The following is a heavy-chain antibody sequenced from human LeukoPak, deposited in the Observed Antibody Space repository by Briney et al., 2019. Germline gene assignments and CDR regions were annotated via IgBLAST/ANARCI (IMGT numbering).Heavy chain of an antibody. CDR3: AKVRGTYSSGYFFDY. CDR1: GFTFSTYA. CDR2: VSYDGSNK. Sequence: PGGSLRLSCAASGFTFSTYAMHWVRQAPAKGLEWVAVVSYDGSNKYYADSVKGRFTISRDNAKKSLDLQMNSLRAEDTAFYYCAKVRGTYSSGYFFDYWGQGTLVTVSS. D-gene: IGHD6-19*01. V-gene: IGHV3-30*04. J-gene: IGHJ4*02.